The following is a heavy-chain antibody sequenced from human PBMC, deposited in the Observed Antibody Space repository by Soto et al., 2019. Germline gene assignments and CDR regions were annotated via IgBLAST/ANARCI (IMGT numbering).Heavy chain of an antibody. V-gene: IGHV1-69*05. Sequence: SVKVSCKASGGTFSSYAISWVRQAPGQGLEWMGGIIPIFGTANYAQKLQGRVTMTTDTSTSTAYMELRSLRSDDTAVYYCARVGFLSGSYSAPRVWGQGTLVTVSS. D-gene: IGHD1-26*01. CDR2: IIPIFGTA. J-gene: IGHJ4*02. CDR3: ARVGFLSGSYSAPRV. CDR1: GGTFSSYA.